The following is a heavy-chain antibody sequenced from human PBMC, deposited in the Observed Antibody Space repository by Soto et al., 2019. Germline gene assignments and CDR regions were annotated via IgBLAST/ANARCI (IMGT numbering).Heavy chain of an antibody. CDR3: ARLGAYSQYYFDY. CDR1: GGSISSSSYY. D-gene: IGHD4-4*01. V-gene: IGHV4-39*01. CDR2: IYYSGST. J-gene: IGHJ4*02. Sequence: QLQLQESGPGLVKPSETLSLTCTVSGGSISSSSYYWGWIRQPPGKGLEWIGTIYYSGSTYYNPSLKSRVTISVDTSKNQFSLKLSSVTAADTAVYYCARLGAYSQYYFDYWCQGTLVTVSS.